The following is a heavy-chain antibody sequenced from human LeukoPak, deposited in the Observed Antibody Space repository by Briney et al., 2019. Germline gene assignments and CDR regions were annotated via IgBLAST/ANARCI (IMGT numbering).Heavy chain of an antibody. CDR2: ISYDGSNK. CDR1: GFTFSSYG. D-gene: IGHD5-12*01. J-gene: IGHJ4*02. CDR3: AKAGDRYSGYDHYFDY. Sequence: GGSLRLSCAASGFTFSSYGMHWVRQAPGKGLEWVAVISYDGSNKYYAASVKGRFTISRDNSKNTLYLQMNSLRAEDTAVYYCAKAGDRYSGYDHYFDYWGQGTMVTVSS. V-gene: IGHV3-30*18.